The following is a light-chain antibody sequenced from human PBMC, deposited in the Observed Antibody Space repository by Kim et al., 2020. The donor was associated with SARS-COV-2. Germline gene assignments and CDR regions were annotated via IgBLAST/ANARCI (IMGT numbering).Light chain of an antibody. V-gene: IGLV2-14*04. J-gene: IGLJ3*02. Sequence: GQSITISCTGTSSDIGGYNYVSWYQQHPGKAPKLMIYDVSERPSGVSNRFSGSKSGNTASLTISGLQAEDEADYYCGSYTSSSTWVFGGGTKLTVL. CDR1: SSDIGGYNY. CDR2: DVS. CDR3: GSYTSSSTWV.